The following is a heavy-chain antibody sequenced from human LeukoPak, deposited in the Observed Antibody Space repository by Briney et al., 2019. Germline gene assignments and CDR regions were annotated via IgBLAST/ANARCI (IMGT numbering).Heavy chain of an antibody. Sequence: SETLSLTCTVSGGSVSSGSYYWSWIRQPPGKGLEWIGYIYYSGSTNYNPSPKSRVTISVDTSKNQFSLKLSSVTAADTAVYYCARTNYDFWSGYYWVYYFDYWGQGTLVTVSS. CDR3: ARTNYDFWSGYYWVYYFDY. CDR1: GGSVSSGSYY. CDR2: IYYSGST. J-gene: IGHJ4*02. V-gene: IGHV4-61*01. D-gene: IGHD3-3*01.